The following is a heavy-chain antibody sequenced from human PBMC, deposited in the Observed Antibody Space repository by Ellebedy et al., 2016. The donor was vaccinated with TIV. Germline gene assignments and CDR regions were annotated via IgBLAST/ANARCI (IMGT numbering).Heavy chain of an antibody. D-gene: IGHD1-26*01. J-gene: IGHJ4*02. CDR1: GFTFSSYG. CDR3: ARDGQYSGSWGFDY. CDR2: IWYDGSNK. Sequence: GESLKISXAASGFTFSSYGMHWVRLAPGKGLEWVAVIWYDGSNKYSADSVKGRFTISRDNSKNTLYLQMNSLRVEDTAVYYCARDGQYSGSWGFDYWGQGTLVTVSS. V-gene: IGHV3-33*01.